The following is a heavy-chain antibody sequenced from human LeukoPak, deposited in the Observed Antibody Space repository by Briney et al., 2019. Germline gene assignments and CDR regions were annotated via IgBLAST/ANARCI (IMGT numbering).Heavy chain of an antibody. CDR1: GGSISGYY. V-gene: IGHV4-59*08. D-gene: IGHD6-19*01. CDR2: IYYSGST. CDR3: ARRAYSSGFDYIDY. Sequence: SETLSLTCTVSGGSISGYYWSWIRRPPGKGLELIGFIYYSGSTSYNPSLKSRVTISVDTSKSQFSLKLSSVIAADTAVYYCARRAYSSGFDYIDYWGQGTLVTVSS. J-gene: IGHJ4*02.